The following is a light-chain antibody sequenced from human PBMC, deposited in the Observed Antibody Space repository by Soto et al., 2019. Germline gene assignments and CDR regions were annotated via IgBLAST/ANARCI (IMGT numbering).Light chain of an antibody. J-gene: IGKJ1*01. CDR1: QTVSNNY. CDR3: QQYSSSYRT. CDR2: SAA. V-gene: IGKV3-20*01. Sequence: EIVLTQSPGTLSLSPGERATLSCRASQTVSNNYLAWYQQKPGLAPRLLIYSAASRATGIPDRFSGSGSGTDFTLTISRLEPEDFAVYYCQQYSSSYRTFGQGTKVDIK.